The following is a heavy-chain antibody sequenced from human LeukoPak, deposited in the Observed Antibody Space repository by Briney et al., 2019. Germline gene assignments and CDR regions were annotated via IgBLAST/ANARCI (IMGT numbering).Heavy chain of an antibody. Sequence: GGSLRLSCAASGFTSDDYTMHWVRQAPGKGLEWVSLISWDGGSTYYADSVKGRFTISRDNSKNSLYLQMNSLRTEDTALYYCAKDIDYGSGSSIYYYYGRDVWGQGTTVTVSS. D-gene: IGHD3-10*01. CDR3: AKDIDYGSGSSIYYYYGRDV. CDR2: ISWDGGST. V-gene: IGHV3-43*01. CDR1: GFTSDDYT. J-gene: IGHJ6*02.